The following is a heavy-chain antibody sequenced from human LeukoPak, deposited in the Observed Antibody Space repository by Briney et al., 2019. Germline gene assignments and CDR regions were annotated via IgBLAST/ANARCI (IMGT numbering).Heavy chain of an antibody. CDR1: GGSISSSSYY. CDR3: ARLDGYDYVWGTYRPPYYYFDY. V-gene: IGHV4-39*02. D-gene: IGHD3-16*02. Sequence: SETLSLTCTVSGGSISSSSYYWSWIRQPPGKGLEWIGEINHSGSTNYNPSLKSRVTISVDTSKNHFSLKLTSVTAADTAVYYCARLDGYDYVWGTYRPPYYYFDYWGQGTLVTVSS. CDR2: INHSGST. J-gene: IGHJ4*02.